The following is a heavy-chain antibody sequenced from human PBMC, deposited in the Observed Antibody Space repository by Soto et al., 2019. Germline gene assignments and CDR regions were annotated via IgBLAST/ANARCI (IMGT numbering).Heavy chain of an antibody. V-gene: IGHV4-59*08. CDR1: GGSISSYY. D-gene: IGHD6-19*01. Sequence: SETLSLTCTVSGGSISSYYWSWIRQPPEKGLEWIGYIYYSGSTNYNPSLKSRVTMSVDTSKNQFSLKLSSVTAADTAVYYCVRQTYSSGSNDYWGQGTLVTVSS. J-gene: IGHJ4*02. CDR2: IYYSGST. CDR3: VRQTYSSGSNDY.